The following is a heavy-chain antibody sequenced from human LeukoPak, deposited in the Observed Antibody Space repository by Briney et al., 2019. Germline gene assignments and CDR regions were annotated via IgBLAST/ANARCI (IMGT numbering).Heavy chain of an antibody. CDR2: IRSKVKSYAT. D-gene: IGHD2-15*01. CDR3: ARRGLVVVAAITPSPFDY. V-gene: IGHV3-73*01. J-gene: IGHJ4*02. Sequence: GGSLRLSCAASGFMFGGSAMHWVRQASGKGLEWVGRIRSKVKSYATAYAVSVKGRFTISRDDSKNTAYLQMNSLRAEDTAVYYCARRGLVVVAAITPSPFDYWGQGTLVTVSS. CDR1: GFMFGGSA.